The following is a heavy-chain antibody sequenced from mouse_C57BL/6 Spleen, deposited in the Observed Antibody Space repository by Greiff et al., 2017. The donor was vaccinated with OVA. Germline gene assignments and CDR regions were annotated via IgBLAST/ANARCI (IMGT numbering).Heavy chain of an antibody. Sequence: EVKLMESGGGLVKPGGSLKLSCAASGFTFSDYGMHWVRQAPEKGLEWVAYISSGSSTIYYADTVKGRFTISRDNAKNTLFLQMTSLRSEDTAMYYCARVDDYGRYFDYWGQGTTLTVSS. J-gene: IGHJ2*01. CDR2: ISSGSSTI. V-gene: IGHV5-17*01. CDR3: ARVDDYGRYFDY. CDR1: GFTFSDYG. D-gene: IGHD2-4*01.